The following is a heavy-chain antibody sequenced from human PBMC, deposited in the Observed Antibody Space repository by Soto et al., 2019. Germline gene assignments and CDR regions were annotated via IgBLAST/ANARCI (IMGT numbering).Heavy chain of an antibody. J-gene: IGHJ1*01. CDR3: AKGRGQNWNFED. V-gene: IGHV3-23*01. CDR2: ISGSGGTA. Sequence: EVQLLESGGGSVQPGGSLRLSCVASGFTFSSYAMHWVRRPPGKGLEWVSSISGSGGTAYYADSVKGRFSISRDSLVNALYLQMNSLRAEDTAVYYCAKGRGQNWNFEDWGQGTLVTVSP. CDR1: GFTFSSYA. D-gene: IGHD1-1*01.